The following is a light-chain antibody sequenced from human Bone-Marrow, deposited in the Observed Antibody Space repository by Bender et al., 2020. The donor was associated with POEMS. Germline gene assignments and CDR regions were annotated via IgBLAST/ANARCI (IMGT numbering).Light chain of an antibody. CDR2: EGT. J-gene: IGLJ3*02. CDR3: CSFADRVVV. Sequence: QSALTQPASVSGSPGQSITISCTGTSRDVGYYDFVSWYQQHPGQAPKLMIYEGTKRPSGVSDRFSGSKSANTASLTISGLQAEDEADYYCCSFADRVVVFGGGTKLTVL. CDR1: SRDVGYYDF. V-gene: IGLV2-23*01.